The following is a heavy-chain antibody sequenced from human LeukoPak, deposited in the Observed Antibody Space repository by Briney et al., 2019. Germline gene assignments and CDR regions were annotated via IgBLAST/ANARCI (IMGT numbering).Heavy chain of an antibody. Sequence: ASVKVSCKASGYTFTGYYMHWVRQAPGQGLEWMGWINPNSGGTNYAQKCQGRVTMTRDTSISTAYMELSRLRSDDTAVYYCARVRCSGGSCYSPYYYYGMDVWGQGTTVTVSS. V-gene: IGHV1-2*02. D-gene: IGHD2-15*01. CDR3: ARVRCSGGSCYSPYYYYGMDV. J-gene: IGHJ6*02. CDR1: GYTFTGYY. CDR2: INPNSGGT.